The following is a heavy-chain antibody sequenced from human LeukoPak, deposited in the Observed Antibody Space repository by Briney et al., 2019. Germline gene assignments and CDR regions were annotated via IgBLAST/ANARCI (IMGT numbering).Heavy chain of an antibody. CDR1: GFTFSSYG. V-gene: IGHV3-23*01. CDR2: ISGSGGST. J-gene: IGHJ4*02. Sequence: PGGSLRLYCAASGFTFSSYGMSWVRQAPGKGLEWVSDISGSGGSTDYADSVKGRFAISRDNSKNTLYLQMNNLRPEDTAVYYCAKVTGHYYDTSGLRPYYFDYWGQGTLVTVSS. D-gene: IGHD3-22*01. CDR3: AKVTGHYYDTSGLRPYYFDY.